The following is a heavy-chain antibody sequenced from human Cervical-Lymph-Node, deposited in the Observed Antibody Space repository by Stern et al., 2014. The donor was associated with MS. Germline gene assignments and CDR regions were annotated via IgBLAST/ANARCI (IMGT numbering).Heavy chain of an antibody. CDR3: ARDGGSSPLDY. CDR1: GFTFSSYS. D-gene: IGHD1-26*01. J-gene: IGHJ4*02. CDR2: ISSTSSTI. Sequence: EVQLVESGGGLVQPGGSPRLSCAASGFTFSSYSMNWVRQAPGKGLEWVSYISSTSSTIYYADSVRGRFTISRDNANKSLYLQMNSLRAEDTAVYYCARDGGSSPLDYWGQGTLVTVSS. V-gene: IGHV3-48*01.